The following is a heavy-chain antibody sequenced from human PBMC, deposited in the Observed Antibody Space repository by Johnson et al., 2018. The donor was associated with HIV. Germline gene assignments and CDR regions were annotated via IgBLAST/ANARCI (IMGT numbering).Heavy chain of an antibody. J-gene: IGHJ3*02. CDR2: SRNRANGYTT. D-gene: IGHD6-13*01. CDR1: GFTSSDYY. CDR3: AKELAADGVDAFDI. Sequence: VQLVESGGGLVQPGGSLRLSCAASGFTSSDYYMDWARQAPGKGLEWVGRSRNRANGYTTEYAASVKGRFTISRDDSKNTLYLQMNSLRVEDTAVYYCAKELAADGVDAFDIWGQGTMVTVS. V-gene: IGHV3-72*01.